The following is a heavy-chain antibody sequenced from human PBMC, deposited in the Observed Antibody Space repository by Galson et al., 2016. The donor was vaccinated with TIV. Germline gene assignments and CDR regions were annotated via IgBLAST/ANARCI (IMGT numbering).Heavy chain of an antibody. CDR3: ASESRLGRFKAFDI. J-gene: IGHJ3*02. Sequence: ETLSLTCTVSGGPISSYYWSWIRQPPGKGLEWIGYIYNSGITKYNPSLKSRVSISVDTSKNQFSLKVNSVTAADTAVYYCASESRLGRFKAFDIWGQGTMVTVSS. V-gene: IGHV4-59*01. CDR2: IYNSGIT. D-gene: IGHD7-27*01. CDR1: GGPISSYY.